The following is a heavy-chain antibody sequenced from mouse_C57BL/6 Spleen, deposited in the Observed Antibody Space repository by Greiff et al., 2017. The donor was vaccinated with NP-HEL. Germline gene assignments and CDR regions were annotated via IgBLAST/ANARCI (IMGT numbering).Heavy chain of an antibody. Sequence: QVQLKQSGAELVKPGASVKMSCKASGYTFTTYPIEWMKQNPGKSLEWIGNFHPYNDDTKYNEKFKGKATLTVEKSSSTVYLELSRLTSDDSAVYYCARKGIYYGNLQHYFDDWGQGTTLTVSS. D-gene: IGHD2-1*01. V-gene: IGHV1-47*01. CDR2: FHPYNDDT. J-gene: IGHJ2*01. CDR3: ARKGIYYGNLQHYFDD. CDR1: GYTFTTYP.